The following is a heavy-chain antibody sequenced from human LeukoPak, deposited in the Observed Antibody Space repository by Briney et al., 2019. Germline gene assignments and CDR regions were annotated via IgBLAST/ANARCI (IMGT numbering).Heavy chain of an antibody. D-gene: IGHD2-8*02. CDR3: ARGRAGSGYYYGTDV. CDR2: ISAYNGNT. CDR1: GYTFTSYG. V-gene: IGHV1-18*01. J-gene: IGHJ6*02. Sequence: GASVKVSCKASGYTFTSYGISWVRQAPGQGLEWMGWISAYNGNTNYAQKLQGRVTMTTDTSTSTAYMELRSLRSEDTAVYYCARGRAGSGYYYGTDVWGQGTTVTVSS.